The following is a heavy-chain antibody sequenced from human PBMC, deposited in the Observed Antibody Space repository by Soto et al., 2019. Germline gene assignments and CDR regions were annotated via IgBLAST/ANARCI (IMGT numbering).Heavy chain of an antibody. J-gene: IGHJ4*02. V-gene: IGHV4-4*02. CDR3: ARWSDRAISGSSYAFDT. Sequence: PSETLSLTCAVSGGSISSGNCWSWVRQPPGKGLEWIGEIYHSGSTNYNPSLKSRVTISVDKSKNQFSLKLSSVTAADTAVYYCARWSDRAISGSSYAFDTWGQGNLVTISS. CDR1: GGSISSGNC. CDR2: IYHSGST. D-gene: IGHD3-16*01.